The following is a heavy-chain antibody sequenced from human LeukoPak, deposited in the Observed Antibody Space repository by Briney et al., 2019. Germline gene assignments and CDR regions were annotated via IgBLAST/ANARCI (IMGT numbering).Heavy chain of an antibody. J-gene: IGHJ4*02. CDR2: INPNSGGT. CDR1: GYTFTGYY. CDR3: ARGNYYDSSGYSLPFDY. V-gene: IGHV1-2*06. D-gene: IGHD3-22*01. Sequence: ASVKVSCKASGYTFTGYYMHWVRQAPGQGLEWMGRINPNSGGTNYAQKFQGRVTMTRDTSISTAYMELSRLRSGDTAEYYCARGNYYDSSGYSLPFDYWGQGTLVTVSS.